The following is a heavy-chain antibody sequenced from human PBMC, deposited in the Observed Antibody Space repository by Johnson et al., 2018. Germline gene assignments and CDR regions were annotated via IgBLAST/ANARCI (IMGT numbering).Heavy chain of an antibody. Sequence: QVQLQESGPGLVKXSETXSLXCSVSGYSMSPSYYNWIRQPAGKGLEWIGRIYTSGHTNYNPSLKTRVIVSLDTSKNQFSLRLTSVTAADTAVYYCARDGLASVAHWGPGILVTVSS. CDR2: IYTSGHT. D-gene: IGHD6-6*01. J-gene: IGHJ1*01. CDR3: ARDGLASVAH. CDR1: GYSMSPSY. V-gene: IGHV4-4*07.